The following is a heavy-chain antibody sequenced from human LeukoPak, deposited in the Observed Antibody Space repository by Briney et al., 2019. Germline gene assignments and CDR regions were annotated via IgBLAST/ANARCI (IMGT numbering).Heavy chain of an antibody. CDR3: ARQPLPRTNDGALLD. CDR1: GYSFTSYW. V-gene: IGHV5-51*01. CDR2: IYPGDSDT. D-gene: IGHD2-2*01. J-gene: IGHJ1*01. Sequence: PAESLDISCKGSGYSFTSYWIGWVRQMPGKGLEWMGIIYPGDSDTRYSPSFQGQVTISADKSISTAYLQWSSLRASDTAMYYCARQPLPRTNDGALLDWGQGTLVTVSS.